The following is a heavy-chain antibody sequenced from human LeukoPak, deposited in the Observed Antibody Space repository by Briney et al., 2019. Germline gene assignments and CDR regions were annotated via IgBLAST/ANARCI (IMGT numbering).Heavy chain of an antibody. CDR1: GFTFSNYG. V-gene: IGHV3-30*02. CDR2: IRYDGSNK. D-gene: IGHD1-7*01. Sequence: GGSLRLSCAASGFTFSNYGMHSVRQAPGKGLEWVAFIRYDGSNKYYADSVKGRFTISRDNSKNTVYLQMNSLRAEDTAVYYCTKEIELWGQGTLVTVSS. CDR3: TKEIEL. J-gene: IGHJ4*02.